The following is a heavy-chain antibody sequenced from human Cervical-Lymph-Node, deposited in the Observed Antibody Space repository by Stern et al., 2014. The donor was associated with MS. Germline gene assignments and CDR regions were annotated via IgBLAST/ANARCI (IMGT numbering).Heavy chain of an antibody. J-gene: IGHJ4*02. Sequence: EVQLEESGAEVKKPGESLKISCKGSGYSFTANWIAWVRQMPGKGLQWMGIIYPGDSDARYSPSFQGQVTISADKSISTAYLQWSSLKASDTAMYYCARDYGDYAFDYWGQGTLVTVSS. CDR2: IYPGDSDA. CDR1: GYSFTANW. CDR3: ARDYGDYAFDY. V-gene: IGHV5-51*01. D-gene: IGHD4-17*01.